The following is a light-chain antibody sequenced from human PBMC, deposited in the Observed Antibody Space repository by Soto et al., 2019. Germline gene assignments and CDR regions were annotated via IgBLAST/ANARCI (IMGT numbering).Light chain of an antibody. Sequence: QSALTQPASVCGSPGQSITISCTGTSSDVGGYNYVSWYQQHPGKAPKLMIYDVSNRPSGVSNRFSGSKSGNTASLTISWLQAEDEADYYWSSYTSSSTVVFGGGTKLTVL. CDR3: SSYTSSSTVV. CDR2: DVS. J-gene: IGLJ2*01. V-gene: IGLV2-14*01. CDR1: SSDVGGYNY.